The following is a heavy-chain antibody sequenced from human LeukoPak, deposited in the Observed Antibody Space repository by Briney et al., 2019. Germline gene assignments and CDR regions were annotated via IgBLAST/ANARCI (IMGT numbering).Heavy chain of an antibody. CDR1: GYTFTSYD. J-gene: IGHJ5*02. CDR2: MNPNCGNT. CDR3: ATSAITRYCSGGSCSRSREGFDP. V-gene: IGHV1-8*01. D-gene: IGHD2-15*01. Sequence: ASVTVSFKASGYTFTSYDINWVRQAPGQGLEWMGWMNPNCGNTGYAQKFQGRVTMTRNTSISTAYMELSRLRSEDTAVYYCATSAITRYCSGGSCSRSREGFDPWGQGTLVTVSS.